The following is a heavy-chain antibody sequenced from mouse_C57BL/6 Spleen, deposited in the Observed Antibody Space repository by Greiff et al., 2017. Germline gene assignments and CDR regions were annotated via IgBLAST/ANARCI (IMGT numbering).Heavy chain of an antibody. CDR2: INPSTGGT. CDR3: ARYGYAMDY. Sequence: LVESGPELVKPGASVKISCKASGYSFTGYYMNWVKQSPEKSLEWIGEINPSTGGTTYNQKFKAKATLTVDKSSSTAYMQPKSLTSEDSAVYYCARYGYAMDYWGQGTSVTVSS. J-gene: IGHJ4*01. V-gene: IGHV1-42*01. D-gene: IGHD1-1*01. CDR1: GYSFTGYY.